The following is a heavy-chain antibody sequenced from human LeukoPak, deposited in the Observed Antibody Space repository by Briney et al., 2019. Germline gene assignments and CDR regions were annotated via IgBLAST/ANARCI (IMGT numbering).Heavy chain of an antibody. CDR1: GYSFTSYW. V-gene: IGHV5-51*01. D-gene: IGHD3-16*01. Sequence: GESLKISCKGSGYSFTSYWIGWVRQMPGKGLEWMGIIYPGDSDTRYSPSIQGQVTISADKSISTAYLQWSSLKASDTAMYYCARHAPGGDYYYYYMDVWGKGTTVTVSS. CDR3: ARHAPGGDYYYYYMDV. J-gene: IGHJ6*03. CDR2: IYPGDSDT.